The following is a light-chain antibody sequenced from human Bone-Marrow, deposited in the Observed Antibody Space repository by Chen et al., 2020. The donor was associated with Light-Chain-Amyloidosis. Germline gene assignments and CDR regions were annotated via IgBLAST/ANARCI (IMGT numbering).Light chain of an antibody. Sequence: SALTQPAPVSGSPGQSVTISCTGTSSDVGSYNLVSWYQQHPGKAPKLMIYEGSKRPSGVSNRFSGSKSGNAASLTISGLQAEDEADYYCCSYAGSSTPHVVFGGGTKLTVL. J-gene: IGLJ2*01. CDR3: CSYAGSSTPHVV. CDR1: SSDVGSYNL. CDR2: EGS. V-gene: IGLV2-23*01.